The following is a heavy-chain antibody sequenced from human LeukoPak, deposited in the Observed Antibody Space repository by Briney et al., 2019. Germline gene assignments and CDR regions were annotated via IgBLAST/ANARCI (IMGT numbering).Heavy chain of an antibody. CDR3: ARVSGLVGFDY. D-gene: IGHD6-19*01. Sequence: GGSLGLSCAASGHTFSSYWMHWVRQAPGKGLVWVSRINSDGSSTSYADSVKGRFTISRDNAKNTLYLQMNSLRAEDTAVYYCARVSGLVGFDYWGQGTLVTVSS. V-gene: IGHV3-74*01. CDR2: INSDGSST. J-gene: IGHJ4*02. CDR1: GHTFSSYW.